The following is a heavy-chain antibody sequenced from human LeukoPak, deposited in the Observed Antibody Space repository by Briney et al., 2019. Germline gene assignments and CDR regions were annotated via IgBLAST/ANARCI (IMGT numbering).Heavy chain of an antibody. J-gene: IGHJ4*02. CDR3: ARDSRWDCSSFDY. CDR2: IYYSGST. Sequence: KASETLSLTCTVSGGSISSYYWSWIRQPPGKGLEWMGYIYYSGSTNYNPSRKSRVTISVDTSKNQFSLNLSSVTAADTAVYYCARDSRWDCSSFDYWGQGTLVTVSS. V-gene: IGHV4-59*01. CDR1: GGSISSYY. D-gene: IGHD6-6*01.